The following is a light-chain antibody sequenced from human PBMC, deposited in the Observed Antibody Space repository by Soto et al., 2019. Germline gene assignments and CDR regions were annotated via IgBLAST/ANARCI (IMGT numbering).Light chain of an antibody. Sequence: TQASGTLSLSPGERATLPCRASQSVAYTNLAWFQHKPGQAPRLLISGASTGATGIPARFSGSGSGTEFTLTISSLQSEDCAIYYCQQYHTWPITFGGGTKVDIK. CDR1: QSVAYTN. J-gene: IGKJ4*01. CDR3: QQYHTWPIT. V-gene: IGKV3-15*01. CDR2: GAS.